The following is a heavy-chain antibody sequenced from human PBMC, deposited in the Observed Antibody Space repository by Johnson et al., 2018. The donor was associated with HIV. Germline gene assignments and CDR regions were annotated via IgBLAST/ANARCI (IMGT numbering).Heavy chain of an antibody. Sequence: VQLVESGGDLVQPGGSLKLSCAASGFTFSGSAMHWVRQASGKGLEWVGRIRSKANSYATAYAASVKGRFTISRDDSKNTAYLQMNSLKTEDTAVYYCTSGKSWLAVDAFDIWGQGTMVTVSS. J-gene: IGHJ3*02. D-gene: IGHD6-19*01. V-gene: IGHV3-73*01. CDR1: GFTFSGSA. CDR2: IRSKANSYAT. CDR3: TSGKSWLAVDAFDI.